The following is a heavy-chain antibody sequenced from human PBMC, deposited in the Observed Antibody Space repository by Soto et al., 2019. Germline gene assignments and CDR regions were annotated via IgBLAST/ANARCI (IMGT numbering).Heavy chain of an antibody. D-gene: IGHD3-9*01. CDR1: GGSISSSSYY. Sequence: SETLSLTCTVSGGSISSSSYYWVWIRQPPGKGLEWIGSIYYSGSTYYNPSLKSRVTISVDTSKNQFSLKLSSVTAADTAVYYCARAYYDILTGYYFDYFDYWGQGTLVTVSS. CDR2: IYYSGST. J-gene: IGHJ4*02. CDR3: ARAYYDILTGYYFDYFDY. V-gene: IGHV4-39*01.